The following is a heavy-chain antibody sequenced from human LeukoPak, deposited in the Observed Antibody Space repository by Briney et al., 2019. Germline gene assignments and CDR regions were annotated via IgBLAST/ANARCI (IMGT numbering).Heavy chain of an antibody. CDR1: GYSFSSYW. CDR2: IDPSDSNT. V-gene: IGHV5-10-1*01. D-gene: IGHD2-21*02. J-gene: IGHJ4*02. CDR3: ARLTYCGGDCPVY. Sequence: GASLKISCKGPGYSFSSYWISWVRQMPGKGLAWMGRIDPSDSNTKYSPSFQGHVTISADKSISTAYLQWSSLKASDTAMYYCARLTYCGGDCPVYWGQGTLVTVSS.